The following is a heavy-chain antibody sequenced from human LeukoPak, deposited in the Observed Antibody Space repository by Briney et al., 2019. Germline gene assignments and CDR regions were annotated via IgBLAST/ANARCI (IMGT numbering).Heavy chain of an antibody. CDR1: GFTFSTHG. CDR3: AKDGNWARFEN. Sequence: GGSLRLSCAGSGFTFSTHGMNWVRQAPGKGLEWVSGVTPSGDPTYYADSVKGRFTISRDNSKNTLYLQMNSPRAEDTAAYYCAKDGNWARFENWGQGTLVTVSS. D-gene: IGHD7-27*01. J-gene: IGHJ4*02. V-gene: IGHV3-23*01. CDR2: VTPSGDPT.